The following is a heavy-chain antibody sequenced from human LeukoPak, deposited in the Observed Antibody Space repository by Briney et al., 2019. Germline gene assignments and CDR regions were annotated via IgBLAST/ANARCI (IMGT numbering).Heavy chain of an antibody. CDR2: ISHSGST. V-gene: IGHV4-30-2*01. Sequence: SETLSLTCTVSGDSISSDDSYWSWIRQPPGKGLEWIGYISHSGSTYYNPSLKSRVTISVDRSKDQFSLRLNSVTAADTAVYYCARDGGDGYNYPYWFDPWGQGTLATVSS. CDR3: ARDGGDGYNYPYWFDP. D-gene: IGHD5-18*01. CDR1: GDSISSDDSY. J-gene: IGHJ5*02.